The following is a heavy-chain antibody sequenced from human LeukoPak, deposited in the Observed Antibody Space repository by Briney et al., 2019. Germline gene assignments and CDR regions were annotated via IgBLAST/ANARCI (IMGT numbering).Heavy chain of an antibody. D-gene: IGHD3-22*01. Sequence: SETLSLTCTVSGGSNSSSSYYWGWIRQPPGKGLEWIGSIYYSGSTYYNPSLKSRVTISVDTSKNQFSLKLSSVTAADTAVYYCARGGVYYYDSSGYNRFDYWGQGTLVTVSS. V-gene: IGHV4-39*07. CDR2: IYYSGST. CDR1: GGSNSSSSYY. J-gene: IGHJ4*02. CDR3: ARGGVYYYDSSGYNRFDY.